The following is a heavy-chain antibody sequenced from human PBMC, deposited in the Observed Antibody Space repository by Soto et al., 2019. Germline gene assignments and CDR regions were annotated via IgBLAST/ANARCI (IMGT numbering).Heavy chain of an antibody. D-gene: IGHD4-17*01. CDR2: IITILGIA. CDR3: AAYYGDNDY. J-gene: IGHJ4*02. V-gene: IGHV1-69*02. CDR1: GGTFRSYT. Sequence: QVQLVQSGAEVKKPGSSVKVSCKASGGTFRSYTISWVRQAPGQGLEWMGRIITILGIANYAQKFQGRVTITADKSTSTAYMELSSLRSEDTAVYYCAAYYGDNDYWGQGPLVTVSS.